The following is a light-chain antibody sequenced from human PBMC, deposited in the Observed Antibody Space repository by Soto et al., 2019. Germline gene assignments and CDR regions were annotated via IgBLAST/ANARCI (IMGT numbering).Light chain of an antibody. Sequence: VLTQPASVSGPPGQSITISCTGTSSDVGAYNYVSWYQHHPGKAPRLVIYDVTNRPSGISDRFSGSKSGNTASLTISGLLAEDEADYYCTSYTSTSTYVFGTGTKVTVL. CDR1: SSDVGAYNY. CDR3: TSYTSTSTYV. CDR2: DVT. J-gene: IGLJ1*01. V-gene: IGLV2-14*01.